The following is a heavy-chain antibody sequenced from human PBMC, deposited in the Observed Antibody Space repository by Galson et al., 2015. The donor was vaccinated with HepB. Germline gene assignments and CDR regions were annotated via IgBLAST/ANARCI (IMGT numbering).Heavy chain of an antibody. CDR2: ISSDGSKK. Sequence: SLRLSCAASGFPFSSYAMHWVRQAPGKGLEWAAVISSDGSKKYYVDSVKGRFTVSRDNSKNTLYLQMNSLRAEDTAVYYCARGREGLDYWGQGILVTVSS. J-gene: IGHJ4*02. CDR1: GFPFSSYA. V-gene: IGHV3-30*03. D-gene: IGHD1-26*01. CDR3: ARGREGLDY.